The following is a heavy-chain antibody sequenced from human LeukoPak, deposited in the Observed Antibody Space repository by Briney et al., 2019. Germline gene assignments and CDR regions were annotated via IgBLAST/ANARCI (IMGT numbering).Heavy chain of an antibody. CDR1: GFTFSSYA. D-gene: IGHD6-19*01. V-gene: IGHV3-23*01. J-gene: IGHJ4*02. Sequence: GGSLRLSCAASGFTFSSYAMSWVRQAPGKGLEWVSAISGSGGSTYYADSVKGRFTISRDNSKNTLYLQMNSLRAEDTPVYYCAKGVGYSSGWYGGFDYWGQGTLVTVSS. CDR2: ISGSGGST. CDR3: AKGVGYSSGWYGGFDY.